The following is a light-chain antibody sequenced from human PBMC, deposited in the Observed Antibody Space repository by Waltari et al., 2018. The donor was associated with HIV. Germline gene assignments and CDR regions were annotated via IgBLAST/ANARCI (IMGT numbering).Light chain of an antibody. V-gene: IGLV2-18*02. CDR3: SSYKNNNTIV. Sequence: QSALTQPPSVSASPGQSVTISCPGTSRHIGSYNRVSWYLQPPGTAPRIIIYEVKNRPSGVPDRFSASKSGNTASLTISGLQAEDEADYYCSSYKNNNTIVFGTGTKVTVL. J-gene: IGLJ1*01. CDR2: EVK. CDR1: SRHIGSYNR.